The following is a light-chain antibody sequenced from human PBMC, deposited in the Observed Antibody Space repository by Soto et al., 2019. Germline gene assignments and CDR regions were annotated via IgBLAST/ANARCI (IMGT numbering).Light chain of an antibody. J-gene: IGKJ4*01. CDR2: AAS. V-gene: IGKV1D-12*01. Sequence: DIQMTQSPSSVSASVGDRVTITCRASKGISRWLAWYQQKPGKAPKLLIYAASSLQSGVPSRFSGSGSGTDFTLTISSLQPEDFATYYCQQANSFLLTFGGGTKVEIK. CDR1: KGISRW. CDR3: QQANSFLLT.